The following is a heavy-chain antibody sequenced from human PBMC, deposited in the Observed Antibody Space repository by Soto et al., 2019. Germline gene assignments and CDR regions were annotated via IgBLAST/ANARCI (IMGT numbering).Heavy chain of an antibody. Sequence: GGSLRLSCAASVFIFSGYEMNWFRQAPGKGLEWISYISSSSSHIYYADSVKGRFTISRDNARNSLYLQMNSLRIDDTAVYYCARNYGDYIDYWGQGSLVTVSS. J-gene: IGHJ4*02. CDR3: ARNYGDYIDY. D-gene: IGHD4-17*01. CDR2: ISSSSSHI. CDR1: VFIFSGYE. V-gene: IGHV3-48*03.